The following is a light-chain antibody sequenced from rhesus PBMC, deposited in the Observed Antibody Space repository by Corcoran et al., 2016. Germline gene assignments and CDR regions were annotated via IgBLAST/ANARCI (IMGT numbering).Light chain of an antibody. CDR1: SRDIGGYNR. CDR3: SSYTSSSTFI. V-gene: IGLV2-13*03. J-gene: IGLJ1*01. CDR2: KVS. Sequence: QAAPTQSPSVSGSPGPSVTISCPGTSRDIGGYNRVSWYQQHPGKAPKLMIYKVSKRPSGVSDRLAGSKSGYTASLPISGLQAEDEADYYCSSYTSSSTFIFGAGTRLSVL.